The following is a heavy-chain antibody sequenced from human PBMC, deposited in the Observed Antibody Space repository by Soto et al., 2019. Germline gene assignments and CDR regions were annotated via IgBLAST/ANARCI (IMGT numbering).Heavy chain of an antibody. CDR2: MNPNSGNT. CDR3: ACYCDGGSCYNY. J-gene: IGHJ4*02. V-gene: IGHV1-8*01. D-gene: IGHD2-15*01. CDR1: GDTFTSYD. Sequence: QVQLVQSGDEVKKPGASVKVSCKASGDTFTSYDINWVRQAPGQGPEWMGWMNPNSGNTGYAQKFQGRVSMTRDTSISTAYMELTSLRSEDTAVYYCACYCDGGSCYNYWGQGTLVTVTP.